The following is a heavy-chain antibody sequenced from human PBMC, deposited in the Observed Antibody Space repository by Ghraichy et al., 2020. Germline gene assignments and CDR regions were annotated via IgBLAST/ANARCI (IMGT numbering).Heavy chain of an antibody. Sequence: SETLSLTCIVSSGSMSPYYWSWIRQSPQKGLEWIGYIYSTDITAYNPALKSRATVSVDTSRNQFSLLLRSVTAADTAVYFCARDELGHDSFNIWGRGTLVMVSS. CDR3: ARDELGHDSFNI. D-gene: IGHD3-16*01. J-gene: IGHJ3*02. CDR2: IYSTDIT. V-gene: IGHV4-4*08. CDR1: SGSMSPYY.